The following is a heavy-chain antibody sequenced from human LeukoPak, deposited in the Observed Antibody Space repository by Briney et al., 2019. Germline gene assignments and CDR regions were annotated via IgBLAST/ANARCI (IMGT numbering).Heavy chain of an antibody. D-gene: IGHD3-10*01. J-gene: IGHJ5*02. V-gene: IGHV1-46*01. CDR3: ARSSGDWFDP. CDR1: GYTFTSYY. CDR2: INPSGGST. Sequence: ASVKVSCKASGYTFTSYYMHWVRQAPGQGLEWMGIINPSGGSTSYAQKLQGRVTMTTDTSTSTAYMELRSLRSDDTAVYYCARSSGDWFDPWGQGTLVTVSS.